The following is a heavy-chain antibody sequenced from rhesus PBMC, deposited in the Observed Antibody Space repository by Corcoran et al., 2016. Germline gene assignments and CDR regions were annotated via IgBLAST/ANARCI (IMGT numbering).Heavy chain of an antibody. CDR2: IYWDDDK. CDR3: ARSPSSILYFDS. V-gene: IGHV2-1*01. D-gene: IGHD2-21*01. Sequence: QVTLKESGPALVKPTQTLTLTCTFAGFSLSTSGMGVGWSRQPPGKTLEWLAHIYWDDDKRYRTYLKSRLTISKDTSKNQVVLTMTNVDPVDTATYYCARSPSSILYFDSWGQGVLVTVSS. J-gene: IGHJ4*01. CDR1: GFSLSTSGMG.